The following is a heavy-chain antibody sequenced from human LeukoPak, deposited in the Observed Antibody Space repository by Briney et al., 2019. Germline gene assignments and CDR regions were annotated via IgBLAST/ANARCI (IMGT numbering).Heavy chain of an antibody. J-gene: IGHJ4*02. CDR3: ARDRTAVVVAATFRCGY. V-gene: IGHV1-2*02. Sequence: ASVKVSCKASGYTFTGYYTHWVRQAPGQGLEWMGWINPNSGGTNYAQKFQGRVTMTRDTSISTAYMELSRLRSDDTAVYYCARDRTAVVVAATFRCGYWGQGTLVTVSS. CDR2: INPNSGGT. D-gene: IGHD2-15*01. CDR1: GYTFTGYY.